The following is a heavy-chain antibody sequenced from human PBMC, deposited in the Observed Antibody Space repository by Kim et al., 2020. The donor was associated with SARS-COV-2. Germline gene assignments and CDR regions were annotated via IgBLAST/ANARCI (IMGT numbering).Heavy chain of an antibody. Sequence: ASVKVSCKASGYTFTGYYMHWVRQAPGQGLEWMGWINPNSGGTNYAQKFQGRVTMTRDTSISTAYMELSRLRSDDTAVYYCARDPTYKSLSNWFDPWGQGTLVTVSS. CDR2: INPNSGGT. J-gene: IGHJ5*02. V-gene: IGHV1-2*02. CDR3: ARDPTYKSLSNWFDP. D-gene: IGHD1-20*01. CDR1: GYTFTGYY.